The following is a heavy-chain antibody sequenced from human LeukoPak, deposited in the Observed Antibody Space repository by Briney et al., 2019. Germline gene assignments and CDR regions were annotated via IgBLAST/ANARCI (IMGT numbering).Heavy chain of an antibody. CDR2: IKQNGSAK. D-gene: IGHD2-2*01. V-gene: IGHV3-7*01. CDR3: ARWRGSTSERSDY. CDR1: GFTFSDYW. J-gene: IGHJ4*02. Sequence: GGSLRLSCTASGFTFSDYWMTWVRQAPGKGLEWVANIKQNGSAKYYVDSVKGRFTISRDNAKNSLYLQMDSLRVEDTATYYCARWRGSTSERSDYWGQGTLVTVSS.